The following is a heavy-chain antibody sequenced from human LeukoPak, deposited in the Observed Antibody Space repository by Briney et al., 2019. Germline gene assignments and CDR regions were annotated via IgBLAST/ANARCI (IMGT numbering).Heavy chain of an antibody. V-gene: IGHV3-23*01. CDR1: GFTFNNYA. D-gene: IGHD2-21*02. J-gene: IGHJ4*02. Sequence: GGSLRLSCAAPGFTFNNYAMNWVRQAPGKGLEWVSSIRGFDSITFYADSVKGRFTISRDISKNTLYLQMHSLRAEDTAVYYCARTRGDNFFDYWGQGTLVTVSS. CDR3: ARTRGDNFFDY. CDR2: IRGFDSIT.